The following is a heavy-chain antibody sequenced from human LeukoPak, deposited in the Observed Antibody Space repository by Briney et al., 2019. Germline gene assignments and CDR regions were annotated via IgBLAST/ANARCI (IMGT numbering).Heavy chain of an antibody. CDR1: GYTLTELS. V-gene: IGHV1-24*01. CDR2: FDPEDGET. J-gene: IGHJ6*02. D-gene: IGHD1-26*01. Sequence: ASVKVSCKVSGYTLTELSMHWVRQAPGKGLEWMGGFDPEDGETIYAQKFQGRVTMTEDTSTDTAYMELSSLRSEDTAVYYCATDLNSGSSSPDRYGMEVWGQGTTVTVSS. CDR3: ATDLNSGSSSPDRYGMEV.